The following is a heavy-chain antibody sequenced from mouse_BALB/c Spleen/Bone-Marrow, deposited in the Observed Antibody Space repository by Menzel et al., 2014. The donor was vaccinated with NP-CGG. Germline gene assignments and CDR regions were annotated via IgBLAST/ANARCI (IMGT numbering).Heavy chain of an antibody. CDR3: AIWGRLAY. CDR2: INPTNGGT. J-gene: IGHJ3*01. CDR1: GYTFTTYW. V-gene: IGHV1S16*01. Sequence: ESGAELVKPGASVKLSCKASGYTFTTYWMHWVKLRPGQGFEWIGEINPTNGGTNYNEKFKRKATLTVEKFSSTAYMQLSSLTSEDSTVYYCAIWGRLAYWGQGTPVTVSA.